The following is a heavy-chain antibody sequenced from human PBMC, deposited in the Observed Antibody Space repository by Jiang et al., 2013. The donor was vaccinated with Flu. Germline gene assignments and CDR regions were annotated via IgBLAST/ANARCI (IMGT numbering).Heavy chain of an antibody. CDR3: VRDSENSSGWYAHCFDY. J-gene: IGHJ4*02. V-gene: IGHV6-1*01. CDR2: TYYRSKWYN. D-gene: IGHD6-19*01. Sequence: RTYYRSKWYNDYAVSVRGRITINPDTSKNQFSLQLNSVTPEDTAVYYCVRDSENSSGWYAHCFDYWGQGTLVTVSS.